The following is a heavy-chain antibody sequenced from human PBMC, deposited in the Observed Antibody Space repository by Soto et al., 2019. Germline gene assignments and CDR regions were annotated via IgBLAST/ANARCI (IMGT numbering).Heavy chain of an antibody. CDR3: ARDYNYAYDY. V-gene: IGHV3-48*01. CDR1: GFTFRTYT. D-gene: IGHD5-18*01. Sequence: TGGSLRLSCAASGFTFRTYTMNWVRQAPGKGLEWISFIRSSTGDIYYADSVKGRCTISRDSAQNSLYLQMDSLTAEDSAIYSCARDYNYAYDYWGQGTLVTV. J-gene: IGHJ4*02. CDR2: IRSSTGDI.